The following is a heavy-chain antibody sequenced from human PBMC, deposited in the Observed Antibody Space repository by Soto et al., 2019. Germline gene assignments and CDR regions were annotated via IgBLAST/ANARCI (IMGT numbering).Heavy chain of an antibody. J-gene: IGHJ4*02. D-gene: IGHD3-16*02. CDR3: ARDEPYDYIWGRYRQPPVFTYFDY. Sequence: GAPGKGSFKASCYTFTRYGISWGGQAPGQGVERMGWIGALNGNTIYAQKLQGRVTMTTDTSTSTAYTELRSLRSDDTAVYYCARDEPYDYIWGRYRQPPVFTYFDYWGQGTLVTVSS. V-gene: IGHV1-18*01. CDR1: CYTFTRYG. CDR2: IGALNGNT.